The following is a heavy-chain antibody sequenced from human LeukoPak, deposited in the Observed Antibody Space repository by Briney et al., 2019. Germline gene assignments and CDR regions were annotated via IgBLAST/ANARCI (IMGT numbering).Heavy chain of an antibody. CDR1: GFTFDDYG. J-gene: IGHJ6*03. D-gene: IGHD1-26*01. V-gene: IGHV3-20*04. Sequence: GGSLRLSCAASGFTFDDYGMSWVRQAPGKGLEWVSGISWSGGNTGYADSVKGRFTISRDNAKNSLYLQMNSLRAEDTAVYYCARWEGYYYYMDVWGKGTTVTVSS. CDR3: ARWEGYYYYMDV. CDR2: ISWSGGNT.